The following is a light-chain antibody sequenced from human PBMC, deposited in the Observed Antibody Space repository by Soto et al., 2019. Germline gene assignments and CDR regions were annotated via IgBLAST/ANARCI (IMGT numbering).Light chain of an antibody. Sequence: EIVLTQSPGTLSLSPGERATLSCRASQSVSSSYLAWYQQKPGQAPRLLIYGASSRATGIPDRFSGSGSGTGFALTTGTPYPEHCPVYYCPRYHTPPFTFRPENKVDMK. J-gene: IGKJ3*01. CDR3: PRYHTPPFT. CDR1: QSVSSSY. CDR2: GAS. V-gene: IGKV3-20*01.